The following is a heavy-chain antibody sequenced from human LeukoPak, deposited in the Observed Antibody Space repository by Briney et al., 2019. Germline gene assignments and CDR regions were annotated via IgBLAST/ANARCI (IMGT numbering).Heavy chain of an antibody. Sequence: ASVKVSCKASGYTFTSYYMHCVRQAPGQGLEWMGIINPSGGSTSYAQKFQGRVTMTRDTSTSTVYMELSSLRSEDTAVYYCARGGSGSYYNPRYYFDYWGQGTLVTVSS. CDR3: ARGGSGSYYNPRYYFDY. J-gene: IGHJ4*02. D-gene: IGHD3-10*01. CDR2: INPSGGST. V-gene: IGHV1-46*01. CDR1: GYTFTSYY.